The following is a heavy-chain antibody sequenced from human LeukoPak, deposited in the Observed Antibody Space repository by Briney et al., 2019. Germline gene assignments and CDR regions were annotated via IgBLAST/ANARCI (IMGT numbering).Heavy chain of an antibody. CDR2: ISGSGNSA. Sequence: GSLRLSCAASGFTFKDYGMSWVRQAPGKGLEWLSHISGSGNSAHYADSVKGRFTISRDNSKNPVYLQMNSLRAEDTAVYYCAKDRGLGFYDDSGHHYWGQGTLVTVSS. J-gene: IGHJ4*02. V-gene: IGHV3-23*01. CDR3: AKDRGLGFYDDSGHHY. D-gene: IGHD2/OR15-2a*01. CDR1: GFTFKDYG.